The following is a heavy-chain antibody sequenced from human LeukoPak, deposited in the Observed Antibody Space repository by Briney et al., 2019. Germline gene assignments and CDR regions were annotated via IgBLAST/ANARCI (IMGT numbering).Heavy chain of an antibody. V-gene: IGHV1-18*01. J-gene: IGHJ6*03. CDR1: GYTFTSYG. CDR2: ISAYNGNT. Sequence: GASVTVSCTASGYTFTSYGISWVRQAPGQGLEWMGWISAYNGNTNYAQKLQGRVTMTTDTSTSTAYMELRSLRSDDTAVYYCARDVLSNSSGWYYYYYYMDVWGKGTTVTVSS. D-gene: IGHD6-19*01. CDR3: ARDVLSNSSGWYYYYYYMDV.